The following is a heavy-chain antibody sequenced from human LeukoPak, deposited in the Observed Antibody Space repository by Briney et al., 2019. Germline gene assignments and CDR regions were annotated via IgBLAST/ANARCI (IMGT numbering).Heavy chain of an antibody. J-gene: IGHJ4*02. CDR3: AGLVVASLIDY. V-gene: IGHV4-59*12. CDR1: GGSISIYY. Sequence: PSETLSLTCSVSGGSISIYYWSWVRQPPGKGLEWIGYIYNSGSTNYNPSLKSRVTISVDTSKNQFSLKLSSVTAADTAVYYCAGLVVASLIDYWGQGTLVTVSS. D-gene: IGHD3-22*01. CDR2: IYNSGST.